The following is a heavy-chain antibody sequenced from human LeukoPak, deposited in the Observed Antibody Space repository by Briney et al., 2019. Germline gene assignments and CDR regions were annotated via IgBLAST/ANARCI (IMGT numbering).Heavy chain of an antibody. V-gene: IGHV3-30*18. D-gene: IGHD6-13*01. CDR2: ISYDGSNK. CDR3: AKDITAASIDY. Sequence: PGRSLRLSCAASGFTFSSYGMHWVRQAPGKGLEWVAVISYDGSNKYYADSVKGRFTISRDNSKNTLYLQMNSLRAEDTTVNYCAKDITAASIDYWAQETLVTVSS. CDR1: GFTFSSYG. J-gene: IGHJ4*02.